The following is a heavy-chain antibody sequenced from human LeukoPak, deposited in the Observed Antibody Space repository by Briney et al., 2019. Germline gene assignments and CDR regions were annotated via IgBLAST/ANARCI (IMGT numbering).Heavy chain of an antibody. CDR2: IYDSGCT. CDR3: ARESAGHRSSPGSGYDTARYYYYMDV. CDR1: GGSIRSIGYD. J-gene: IGHJ6*03. D-gene: IGHD5-12*01. V-gene: IGHV4-31*03. Sequence: SETLSFTCTVSGGSIRSIGYDWSWLRQRPGKGLEWIGYIYDSGCTHYNPCLKSRFTISVDTSKNQFSLKLSSVTAADTAVYYCARESAGHRSSPGSGYDTARYYYYMDVSGKGTTVTVSS.